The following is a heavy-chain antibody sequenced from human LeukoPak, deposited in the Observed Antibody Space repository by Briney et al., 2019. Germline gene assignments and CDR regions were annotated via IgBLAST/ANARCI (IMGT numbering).Heavy chain of an antibody. J-gene: IGHJ2*01. D-gene: IGHD5-18*01. Sequence: SETLSLACAVYGGSFSGYYWSWIRQPPGKGLEWIGEINHSGSTNYNPSLKSRVTISVDTSKNQFSLKLSSVTAADTAVYYCARRNGSGYSYGRNWYFDLWGRGTLVTVSS. CDR2: INHSGST. V-gene: IGHV4-34*01. CDR3: ARRNGSGYSYGRNWYFDL. CDR1: GGSFSGYY.